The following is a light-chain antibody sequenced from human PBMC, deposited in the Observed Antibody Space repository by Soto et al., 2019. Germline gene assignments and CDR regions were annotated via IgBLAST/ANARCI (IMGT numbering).Light chain of an antibody. J-gene: IGKJ4*01. V-gene: IGKV3-20*01. CDR1: QSVRSDY. CDR3: QQYGNSPLT. CDR2: GVS. Sequence: EIVLTQAPGTLSLSQGERATLSCRPSQSVRSDYFAWYQQKPGHAPRVIIVGVSTRATGIPDRFSGSGSGTDFTLTISRLEPEDFALYYCQQYGNSPLTFGGGTKVDIK.